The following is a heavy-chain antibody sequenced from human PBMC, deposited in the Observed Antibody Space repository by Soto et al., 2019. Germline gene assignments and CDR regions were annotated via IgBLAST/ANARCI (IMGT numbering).Heavy chain of an antibody. CDR2: INSDGSST. D-gene: IGHD6-19*01. V-gene: IGHV3-74*01. J-gene: IGHJ4*02. Sequence: PGGSLRLSCAASGFTFSSYWMHWVRQAPGKGLVWVSRINSDGSSTSYADSVKGRFTISRDNAKKTLYLQMNRLRDEDTAVYYCAKGAQIAVAGTNYFDYWGQGSLVTVSS. CDR3: AKGAQIAVAGTNYFDY. CDR1: GFTFSSYW.